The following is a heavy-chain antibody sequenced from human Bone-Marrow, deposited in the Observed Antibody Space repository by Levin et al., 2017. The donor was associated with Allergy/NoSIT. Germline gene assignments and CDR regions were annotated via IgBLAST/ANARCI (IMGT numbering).Heavy chain of an antibody. D-gene: IGHD6-6*01. CDR1: GGSISSSY. V-gene: IGHV4-59*12. Sequence: SETLSLTCTVSGGSISSSYWSWIRQPPRKGLEWIGYIYNTGTINYNPSLKSRVTISVDTSKKEFSLKLSSVTAADTAVYYCARARGKQFVFDPWGQGTLVTVSS. J-gene: IGHJ5*02. CDR2: IYNTGTI. CDR3: ARARGKQFVFDP.